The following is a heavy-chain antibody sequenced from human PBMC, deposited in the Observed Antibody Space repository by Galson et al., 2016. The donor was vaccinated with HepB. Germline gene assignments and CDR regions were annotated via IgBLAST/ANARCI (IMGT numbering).Heavy chain of an antibody. CDR3: VTERGGTGFDI. D-gene: IGHD3/OR15-3a*01. CDR2: IIPAYGLE. V-gene: IGHV1-69*13. J-gene: IGHJ3*02. CDR1: GCTFNNYG. Sequence: SVKVSCKASGCTFNNYGITWLRQAPRQTLEWMGCIIPAYGLEDSAQSFQGRVTLTADESTSTAYLALRGLRSDDTAVYYCVTERGGTGFDIWGQGTLVTVSS.